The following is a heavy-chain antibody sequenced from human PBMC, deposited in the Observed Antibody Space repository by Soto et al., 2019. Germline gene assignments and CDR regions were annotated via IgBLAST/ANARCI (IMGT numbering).Heavy chain of an antibody. CDR2: IWYDGSNK. CDR3: ARDQESRGPWDYYYYGMDV. J-gene: IGHJ6*02. Sequence: GGSLRLSCAASGFTFSNYGMHWVRQAPGKGLEWVAVIWYDGSNKYYADSVKGRFTISRDNSKNTLYLQMNSLRAEDTAVYYCARDQESRGPWDYYYYGMDVWGQGTTVTVSS. D-gene: IGHD6-19*01. V-gene: IGHV3-33*01. CDR1: GFTFSNYG.